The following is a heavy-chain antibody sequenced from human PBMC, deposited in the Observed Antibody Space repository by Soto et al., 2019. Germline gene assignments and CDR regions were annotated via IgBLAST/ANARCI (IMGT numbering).Heavy chain of an antibody. V-gene: IGHV4-30-4*01. J-gene: IGHJ5*01. Sequence: SETLSLTCSVSGDSISNLDYFWAWIRQPPGQALEYIGYIYKSATTYYNPSFESRVAISVDTSKSQSSLNVTSVTAADTAVYFCARGRYCLTGRCFPNWFDSWGQGALVTVSS. CDR2: IYKSATT. CDR3: ARGRYCLTGRCFPNWFDS. D-gene: IGHD2-15*01. CDR1: GDSISNLDYF.